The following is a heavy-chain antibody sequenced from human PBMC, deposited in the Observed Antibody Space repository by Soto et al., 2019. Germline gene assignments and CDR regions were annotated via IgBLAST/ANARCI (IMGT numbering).Heavy chain of an antibody. CDR1: GFTVSSNY. CDR3: GYSSGWRPDYFEY. V-gene: IGHV3-53*01. D-gene: IGHD6-19*01. Sequence: GGSLRLSCAASGFTVSSNYMSWVRQAPGKGLEWVSVIYSGGSTYYADSVKGRFTISRDNSKNTLYLQMNSLRAEDTAVYYCGYSSGWRPDYFEYWGQGTLVIVSA. CDR2: IYSGGST. J-gene: IGHJ4*02.